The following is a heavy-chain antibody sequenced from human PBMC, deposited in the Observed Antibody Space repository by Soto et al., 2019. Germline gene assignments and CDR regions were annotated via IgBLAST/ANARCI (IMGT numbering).Heavy chain of an antibody. V-gene: IGHV3-30*03. D-gene: IGHD3-16*02. CDR3: ARDLQPKARRSFPGWFDP. CDR2: ISYGGSNK. Sequence: GGSLRLSCAASGFTFSNYGMHWVRQAPGEGLDWVAVISYGGSNKYYADSVKGRFTISRDNSKNTLYLQMNGLRSEDTAVYYCARDLQPKARRSFPGWFDPWGQGTLVTVSS. CDR1: GFTFSNYG. J-gene: IGHJ5*02.